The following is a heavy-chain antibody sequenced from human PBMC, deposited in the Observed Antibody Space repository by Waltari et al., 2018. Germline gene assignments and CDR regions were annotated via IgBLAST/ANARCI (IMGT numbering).Heavy chain of an antibody. D-gene: IGHD1-26*01. V-gene: IGHV4-38-2*01. Sequence: QVQLQESGPGLVKPSETLSLTCAVSGYSIRSGYYWGWIRQPPGKGLEWIGSIYHSGSTYYNPSLKSRVTISVDTSKNQFSLKLSSVTAADTAVYYCARPSGSYDPGDAFDIWGQGTMVTVSS. J-gene: IGHJ3*02. CDR3: ARPSGSYDPGDAFDI. CDR2: IYHSGST. CDR1: GYSIRSGYY.